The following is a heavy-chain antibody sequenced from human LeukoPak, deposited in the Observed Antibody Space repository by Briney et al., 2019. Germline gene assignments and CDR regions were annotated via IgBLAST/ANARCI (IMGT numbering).Heavy chain of an antibody. D-gene: IGHD2-2*01. CDR1: GGTFSSYA. CDR3: ARDKRDSTSNRFDY. J-gene: IGHJ4*02. V-gene: IGHV1-69*13. CDR2: IIPIFGTA. Sequence: ASVKVSCKASGGTFSSYAISWVRQAPGQGLEWMGGIIPIFGTANYAQKFQGRVTITADESTSTAYMELSSLRSEDTAVYYCARDKRDSTSNRFDYWGQGTLVTVSS.